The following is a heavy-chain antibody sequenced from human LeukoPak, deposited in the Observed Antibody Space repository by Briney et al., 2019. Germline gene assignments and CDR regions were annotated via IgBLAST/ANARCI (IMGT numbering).Heavy chain of an antibody. Sequence: GGSLRLSCAASGFTFINAWMNWVRQAPGKGLEWVGRIKSKTDGGTTHYAAPVKGRFTISRDDSKNMLYLQMNSLKTEDTAVYYCTTVALQYNWNDGVREDFDYWGQGTLVTVSS. J-gene: IGHJ4*02. CDR2: IKSKTDGGTT. V-gene: IGHV3-15*01. D-gene: IGHD1-1*01. CDR3: TTVALQYNWNDGVREDFDY. CDR1: GFTFINAW.